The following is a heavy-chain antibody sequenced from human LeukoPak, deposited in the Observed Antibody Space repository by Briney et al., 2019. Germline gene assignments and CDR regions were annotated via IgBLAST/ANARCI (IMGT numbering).Heavy chain of an antibody. V-gene: IGHV4-30-4*08. CDR1: GGSISSGDYY. Sequence: SQTLSLTCTVSGGSISSGDYYWSWIRQPPGKGLEWIGYIYYSGSTYYNPSLKSRVTTSVDTSKNQFSLKLSSVTAADTAVYYCARAYYDFWSGYYTGTVWFDPWGQGTLVTVSS. J-gene: IGHJ5*02. CDR3: ARAYYDFWSGYYTGTVWFDP. D-gene: IGHD3-3*01. CDR2: IYYSGST.